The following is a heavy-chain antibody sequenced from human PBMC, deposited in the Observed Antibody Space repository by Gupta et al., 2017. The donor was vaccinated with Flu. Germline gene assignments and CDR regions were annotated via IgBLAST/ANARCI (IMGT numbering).Heavy chain of an antibody. V-gene: IGHV1-2*02. CDR1: GYTFTGYY. CDR2: INPKSGDT. J-gene: IGHJ4*02. CDR3: ARDFVVVVADGDFDV. Sequence: QVQLVQSGTEVRKPGASVKVSCKASGYTFTGYYIHWVRQAPGQGLEWLGWINPKSGDTYYAPKLEGRVAMTRDTSINTAYMELNRLMFDDTAVYYCARDFVVVVADGDFDVWGLGTQVTVSS. D-gene: IGHD2-15*01.